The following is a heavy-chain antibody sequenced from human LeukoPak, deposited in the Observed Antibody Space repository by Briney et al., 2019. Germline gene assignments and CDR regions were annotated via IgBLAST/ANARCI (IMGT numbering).Heavy chain of an antibody. V-gene: IGHV3-21*01. J-gene: IGHJ4*02. CDR1: GFTFSSYS. D-gene: IGHD6-19*01. CDR2: ISSSSSYI. Sequence: GGSLRLSCAASGFTFSSYSMNWVRQAPGKGLEWVSSISSSSSYIYYADSVKGRFTISRDNAKNSLYLQMNSLRAEDTAVYYCAGANILDSSGWFFDYWGQGTLVTVSS. CDR3: AGANILDSSGWFFDY.